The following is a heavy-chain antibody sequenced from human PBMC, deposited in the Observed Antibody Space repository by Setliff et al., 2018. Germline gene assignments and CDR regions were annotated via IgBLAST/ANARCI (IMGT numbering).Heavy chain of an antibody. Sequence: GGSLRLSCAASGFTFRDYALYWVRQAPDKGLEWVARISSNVDDTSYADSVKGRFTISRDNSINTLYLQMNSLRTEDTALYYCARGRKYSAVYFFYYWGQGALVTVSS. J-gene: IGHJ4*02. D-gene: IGHD4-4*01. CDR3: ARGRKYSAVYFFYY. V-gene: IGHV3-30*01. CDR1: GFTFRDYA. CDR2: ISSNVDDT.